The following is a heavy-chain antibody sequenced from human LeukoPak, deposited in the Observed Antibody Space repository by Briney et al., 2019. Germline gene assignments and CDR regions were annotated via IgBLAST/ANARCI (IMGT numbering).Heavy chain of an antibody. CDR3: ARETPSADAAFDY. V-gene: IGHV3-33*08. CDR2: IWYDGSKK. Sequence: GGSLRLSCAASGFTFSNYWMHWVRQAPGKGLEWVAVIWYDGSKKYYADSVKGRFTISRDNSKNTLDLQMNSLRAEDTAVYYCARETPSADAAFDYWGQGTLVTVSS. CDR1: GFTFSNYW. J-gene: IGHJ4*02. D-gene: IGHD2-15*01.